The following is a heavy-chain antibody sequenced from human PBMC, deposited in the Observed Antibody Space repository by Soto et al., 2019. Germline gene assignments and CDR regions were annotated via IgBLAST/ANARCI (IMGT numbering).Heavy chain of an antibody. Sequence: QVQLVQSGAEAKEPGSSVKVSCKASGGSFSSNAFSWVRQAPGQGLEWMGGIIPVYGKTDYAQQFQGRVTITADESTSTAYMELSSLRSEDTAVYYCAREAVAGLLGAFDIWGQGTMVTVSS. CDR1: GGSFSSNA. V-gene: IGHV1-69*01. J-gene: IGHJ3*02. CDR2: IIPVYGKT. D-gene: IGHD6-19*01. CDR3: AREAVAGLLGAFDI.